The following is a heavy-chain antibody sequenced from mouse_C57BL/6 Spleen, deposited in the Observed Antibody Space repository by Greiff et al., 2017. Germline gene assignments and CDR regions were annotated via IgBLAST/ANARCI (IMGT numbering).Heavy chain of an antibody. D-gene: IGHD3-3*01. Sequence: QVQLQQPGAELVKPGASVKLSCKASGYTFTSYWMQWVKQRPGQGLEWIGEIDPSDSYTNYNQKFKGKATLTVDTSSSTAYMQLSSLTSEDSAVYYCARGPRGDYWGQGTSVTASS. V-gene: IGHV1-50*01. J-gene: IGHJ4*01. CDR2: IDPSDSYT. CDR3: ARGPRGDY. CDR1: GYTFTSYW.